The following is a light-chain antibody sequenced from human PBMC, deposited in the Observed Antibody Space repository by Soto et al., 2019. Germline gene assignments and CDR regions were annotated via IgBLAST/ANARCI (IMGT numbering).Light chain of an antibody. CDR3: HPYHFTPGT. CDR1: QNILQRNDNKSS. V-gene: IGKV4-1*01. Sequence: EIVLTQSPDSLPVSLGERDTINCKSSQNILQRNDNKSSLAWYQQKAGQPPKVLIFWASTRQSGVPDRFRGTGSGTDFNVTIRSLQAEDGAIYIFHPYHFTPGTFVQGTTVEIK. J-gene: IGKJ1*01. CDR2: WAS.